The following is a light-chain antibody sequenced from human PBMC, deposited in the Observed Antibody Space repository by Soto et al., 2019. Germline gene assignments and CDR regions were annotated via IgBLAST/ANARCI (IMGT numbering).Light chain of an antibody. CDR2: AAS. CDR1: QGIGVY. Sequence: DIQMTQSPSSLSASLGDRVTITCRASQGIGVYLAWFQQKPGKVPKILIYAASALQSGVPSRFSGSGSGTDFTLTISSLQPEDIATYYCQKYNSAPLTFGGGTRVEIK. V-gene: IGKV1-27*01. J-gene: IGKJ4*01. CDR3: QKYNSAPLT.